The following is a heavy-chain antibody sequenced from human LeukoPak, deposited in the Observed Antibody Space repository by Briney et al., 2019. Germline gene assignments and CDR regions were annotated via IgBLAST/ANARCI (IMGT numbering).Heavy chain of an antibody. CDR3: ARATDVYSFDY. J-gene: IGHJ4*02. Sequence: SETLSLTCTVSHVSISTYYWSWIRQPPGKGLEWIGYIYYSGRTYYNPSLKSRVTISVDTSKNQFSLKLSSVTAADTAVYYCARATDVYSFDYWGQGTLVTVSS. V-gene: IGHV4-30-4*01. CDR1: HVSISTYY. CDR2: IYYSGRT.